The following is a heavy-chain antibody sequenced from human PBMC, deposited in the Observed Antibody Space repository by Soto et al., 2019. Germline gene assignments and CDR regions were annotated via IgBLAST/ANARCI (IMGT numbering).Heavy chain of an antibody. CDR3: AVGRGFCGGDCSDAFDI. CDR2: INVDNGKT. CDR1: GYSYSTYA. D-gene: IGHD2-21*02. Sequence: ASLKLSCKSSGYSYSTYALHWVRQAPGQRLEWMGWINVDNGKTKYSQKLQGSVTITRDTSASTVYMELSSLRSEDTAVYYCAVGRGFCGGDCSDAFDILG. V-gene: IGHV1-3*01. J-gene: IGHJ3*02.